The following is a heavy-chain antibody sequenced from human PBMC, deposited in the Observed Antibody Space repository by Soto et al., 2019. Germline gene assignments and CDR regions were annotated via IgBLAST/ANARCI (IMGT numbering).Heavy chain of an antibody. CDR3: ARDLRNIVVVVAAPYGMDV. V-gene: IGHV1-46*03. Sequence: ASVKVSCKASGYTFTSYYMHWVRQAPGQGLEWVGIFNPSGGSTSYAQKFQGRVTMTRDTSTSTVYMELSSLRSEDTAVYYCARDLRNIVVVVAAPYGMDVWGQGTTVTVSS. CDR1: GYTFTSYY. J-gene: IGHJ6*02. D-gene: IGHD2-15*01. CDR2: FNPSGGST.